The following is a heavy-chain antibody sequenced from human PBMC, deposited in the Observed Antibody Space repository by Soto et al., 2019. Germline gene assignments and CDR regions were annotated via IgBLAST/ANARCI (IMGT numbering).Heavy chain of an antibody. J-gene: IGHJ4*02. Sequence: EVQLVESGGGLVQPGGSLRQSWAASGFNFSCYWMRWVRQAPGKGLEWVANIKQDGSEKYYVDSVKGRFTISRDNAKNSLYLQMNSLRAEDTAVYYCARDSRGYDYWGQGTLVIVSS. CDR2: IKQDGSEK. V-gene: IGHV3-7*05. CDR3: ARDSRGYDY. CDR1: GFNFSCYW. D-gene: IGHD3-22*01.